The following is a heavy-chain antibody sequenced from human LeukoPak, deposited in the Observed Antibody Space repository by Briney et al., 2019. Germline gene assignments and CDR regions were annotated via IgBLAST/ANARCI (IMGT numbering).Heavy chain of an antibody. CDR1: GGSISSYY. CDR2: IYYSGTT. V-gene: IGHV4-59*12. CDR3: ARLTMFRGVIYGTDWHSDL. J-gene: IGHJ2*01. Sequence: SETLSLTCTVSGGSISSYYWSWIRQPPGKGLVWIGYIYYSGTTNYNPSLKSRVTMSVDTSKNQFSLKLSSVTAADTAVYYCARLTMFRGVIYGTDWHSDLWGRGTLVTVSS. D-gene: IGHD3-10*01.